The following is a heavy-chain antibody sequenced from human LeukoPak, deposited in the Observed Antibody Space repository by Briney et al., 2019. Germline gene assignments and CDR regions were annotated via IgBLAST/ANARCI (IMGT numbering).Heavy chain of an antibody. J-gene: IGHJ4*02. CDR1: GFTFSSYA. D-gene: IGHD3-22*01. CDR3: AREGYVSSGYYDY. CDR2: ISYDGSNK. V-gene: IGHV3-30-3*01. Sequence: GGSLRLSCAASGFTFSSYAMHWVRQAPGKGLEWVAVISYDGSNKYYADSVKGRFTISRDNSKNTLYLQMNSLRAEDTAVYYCAREGYVSSGYYDYWGQGTLVTVSS.